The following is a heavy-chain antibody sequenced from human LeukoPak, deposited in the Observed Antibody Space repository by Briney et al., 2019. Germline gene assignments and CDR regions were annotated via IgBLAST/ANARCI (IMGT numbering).Heavy chain of an antibody. Sequence: GGSLRLSCAASGFTFSIYSMNWVRQAPGKGLEWVSYISSSSSNIYYADSVKGRFTISRDDAKNTLYLQMNSLRAEDTAVYYCATVVVILEGDYWGQGTLVTVSS. CDR2: ISSSSSNI. J-gene: IGHJ4*02. CDR1: GFTFSIYS. CDR3: ATVVVILEGDY. D-gene: IGHD3-22*01. V-gene: IGHV3-48*01.